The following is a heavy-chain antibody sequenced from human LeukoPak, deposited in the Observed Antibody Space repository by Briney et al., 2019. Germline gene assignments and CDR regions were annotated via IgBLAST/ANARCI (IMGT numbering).Heavy chain of an antibody. CDR3: ASYYESSR. CDR1: GGSISSYY. CDR2: IHYTGST. Sequence: SETLSLTCTVSGGSISSYYWSWIRQPPGKGLEWIGYIHYTGSTYYNPSLKSRVTISVDTSKNQFSLKLSSVTAADTAVYYCASYYESSRWGQGTLVTVSS. V-gene: IGHV4-59*08. J-gene: IGHJ4*02. D-gene: IGHD3-16*01.